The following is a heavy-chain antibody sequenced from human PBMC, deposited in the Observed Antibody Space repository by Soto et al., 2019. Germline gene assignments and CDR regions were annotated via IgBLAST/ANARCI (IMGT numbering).Heavy chain of an antibody. CDR3: ARDRMSPYGSGSCDYYYYGMDV. D-gene: IGHD3-10*01. CDR1: GGTFSSYA. Sequence: SVKVSCKASGGTFSSYAISWVRQAPGQGLEWMGGIIPIFGTANYAQKFQGRVTITADESTSTAYMELSSLRSEDTAVYYCARDRMSPYGSGSCDYYYYGMDVWGQGTTVTVSS. V-gene: IGHV1-69*13. CDR2: IIPIFGTA. J-gene: IGHJ6*02.